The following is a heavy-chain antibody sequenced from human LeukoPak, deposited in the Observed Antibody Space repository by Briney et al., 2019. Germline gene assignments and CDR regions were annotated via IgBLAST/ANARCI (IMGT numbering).Heavy chain of an antibody. J-gene: IGHJ5*02. D-gene: IGHD3-3*01. CDR3: ARTTLYDFWSGFFSRFDP. V-gene: IGHV4-34*01. CDR2: INHSGST. Sequence: PSETLSLTCAVYGGSFSGYYWSWIRQPPGKGLEWIGEINHSGSTNYNPSLKSRVTISVDTSKNQFSLKLSSVTAADTAVYYCARTTLYDFWSGFFSRFDPWGQGTLVTVSS. CDR1: GGSFSGYY.